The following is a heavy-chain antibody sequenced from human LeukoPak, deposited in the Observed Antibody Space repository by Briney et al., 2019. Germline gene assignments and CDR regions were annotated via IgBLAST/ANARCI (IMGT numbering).Heavy chain of an antibody. V-gene: IGHV3-72*01. D-gene: IGHD3-10*01. J-gene: IGHJ3*02. Sequence: GGSLRLSCAASGFTFSDHYMDCLRQAPGKGREWVGGITNKPNTYTYYAASVKGRFTISGDDSKNTLYLQMNSLKTEDTAVYYCARGKYYYGSGSYIDAFDIWGQGTMVTVSS. CDR3: ARGKYYYGSGSYIDAFDI. CDR1: GFTFSDHY. CDR2: ITNKPNTYT.